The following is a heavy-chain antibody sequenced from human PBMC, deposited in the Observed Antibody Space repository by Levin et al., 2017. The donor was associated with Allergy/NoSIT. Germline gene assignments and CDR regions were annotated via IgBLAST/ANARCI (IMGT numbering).Heavy chain of an antibody. Sequence: AGGSLRLSCAASGFTFDDYGMSWVRQAPGKGLEWVSGINWNGGSTGYADSVKGRFTISRDNAKNSLYLQMNSLRAEDTALYYCAREIVATINGGYYYYMDGWGKGTTVTVSS. CDR1: GFTFDDYG. CDR3: AREIVATINGGYYYYMDG. CDR2: INWNGGST. D-gene: IGHD5-12*01. V-gene: IGHV3-20*04. J-gene: IGHJ6*03.